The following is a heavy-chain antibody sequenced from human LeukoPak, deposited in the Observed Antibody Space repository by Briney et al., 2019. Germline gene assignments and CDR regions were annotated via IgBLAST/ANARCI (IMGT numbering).Heavy chain of an antibody. J-gene: IGHJ3*02. V-gene: IGHV4-59*01. CDR1: GGSISSYY. CDR3: ARDSDYDSSGYPDAFDI. CDR2: IYYSGST. Sequence: SETLSLTCTVSGGSISSYYWSWIRQPPGKGLEWIGYIYYSGSTNYTPSLKSRVTISVDTSKNQFSLKLSSVTAADTAVYYCARDSDYDSSGYPDAFDIWGQGTMVTVSS. D-gene: IGHD3-22*01.